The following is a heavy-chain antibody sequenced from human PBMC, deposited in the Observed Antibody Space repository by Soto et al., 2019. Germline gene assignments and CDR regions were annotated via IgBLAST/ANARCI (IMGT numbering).Heavy chain of an antibody. CDR2: IFAHNGNT. V-gene: IGHV1-18*01. Sequence: QVQLVQSGAEVKKPGASVKVSCKASGYTFTSYGISWVRQAPGQGLEWMGWIFAHNGNTNYAQKLQGRVTMTTDTSTSTAYMGLRSVGSDDTAVYYCASGWFGEFVYYFDYWGQGTLVTVSS. CDR1: GYTFTSYG. D-gene: IGHD3-10*01. J-gene: IGHJ4*02. CDR3: ASGWFGEFVYYFDY.